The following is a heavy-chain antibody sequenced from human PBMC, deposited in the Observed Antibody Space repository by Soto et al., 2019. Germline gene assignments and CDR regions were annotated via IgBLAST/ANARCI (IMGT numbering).Heavy chain of an antibody. Sequence: AASVKVSCKASGYTFTGYYMHWVRQAPGQGLEWMVWINPNSGDTNYAQKFQGWVTMTRDTSISTAYMELSRLRSDDTAVYYCARQYYYDSGGSPTPYAFDIWGQGTMVTVSS. J-gene: IGHJ3*02. CDR1: GYTFTGYY. CDR2: INPNSGDT. D-gene: IGHD3-22*01. CDR3: ARQYYYDSGGSPTPYAFDI. V-gene: IGHV1-2*04.